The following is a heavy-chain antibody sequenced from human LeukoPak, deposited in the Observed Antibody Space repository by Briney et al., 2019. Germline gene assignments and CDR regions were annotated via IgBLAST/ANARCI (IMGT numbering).Heavy chain of an antibody. D-gene: IGHD6-19*01. CDR1: GFTFSSYG. CDR2: IWYDGSNK. J-gene: IGHJ4*02. CDR3: ARVRAVAAPIDY. Sequence: PGGSLRLSCAASGFTFSSYGMHWVRQAPGKGLEWVAVIWYDGSNKYYADSVKGRFTISRDNPKNTLYLQMNSLRAEDTAVYYCARVRAVAAPIDYWGQGTLVTVSS. V-gene: IGHV3-33*01.